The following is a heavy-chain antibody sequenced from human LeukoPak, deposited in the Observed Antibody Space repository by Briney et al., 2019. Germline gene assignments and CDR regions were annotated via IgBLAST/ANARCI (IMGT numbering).Heavy chain of an antibody. V-gene: IGHV4-34*01. D-gene: IGHD4-17*01. CDR1: GGSFSGYH. Sequence: SETLSLTCAVYGGSFSGYHWSWIRQPPGKGLEWIGEINHSGSTNYNPSLKSRVTISVDTSKNQFSLKLSSVTAADTAVYYCARGHGDYGYWGQGTLVTVSS. CDR3: ARGHGDYGY. J-gene: IGHJ4*02. CDR2: INHSGST.